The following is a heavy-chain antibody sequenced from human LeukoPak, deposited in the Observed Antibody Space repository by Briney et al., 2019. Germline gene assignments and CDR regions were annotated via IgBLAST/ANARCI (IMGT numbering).Heavy chain of an antibody. J-gene: IGHJ4*02. D-gene: IGHD3-22*01. Sequence: GSLRLSCTASGFTFSSYSMNCVRQAPGKGLEWVSSISSSSSYIYYADSVKGRFTISRDNAKNSLYLQMNSLRAEDTAVYYCARDDSSGYYPEIFDYWGQGTLVTDSS. CDR3: ARDDSSGYYPEIFDY. V-gene: IGHV3-21*01. CDR1: GFTFSSYS. CDR2: ISSSSSYI.